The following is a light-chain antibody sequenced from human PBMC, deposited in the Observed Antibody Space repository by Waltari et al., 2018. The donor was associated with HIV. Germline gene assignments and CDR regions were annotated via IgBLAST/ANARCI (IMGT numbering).Light chain of an antibody. CDR3: YSTDTGGNYRV. CDR1: ALATRH. V-gene: IGLV3-10*01. CDR2: EDD. Sequence: SYELTQPPSVSVSPGQPARITRSGDALATRHVYWYRQKPAQARVMVIYEDDKRPSGIPKSLSGSSSGTMATLTVSGAQADDEGDYYCYSTDTGGNYRVFGGGTKLTVL. J-gene: IGLJ2*01.